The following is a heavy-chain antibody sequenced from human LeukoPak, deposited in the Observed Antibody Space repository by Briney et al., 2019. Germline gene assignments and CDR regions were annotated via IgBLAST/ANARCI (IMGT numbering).Heavy chain of an antibody. CDR3: ARDSSSWYEGSYFDY. CDR1: GYTISSGYF. V-gene: IGHV4-38-2*02. CDR2: IYQSETA. Sequence: PDTLSLTCTVSGYTISSGYFWGWMRPPPGKGLEWIGSIYQSETAHYNPSLKSRVTMSVDTSKNQFSLKLSSVTAADTAVYYCARDSSSWYEGSYFDYWGQGTLVTVSS. D-gene: IGHD6-13*01. J-gene: IGHJ4*02.